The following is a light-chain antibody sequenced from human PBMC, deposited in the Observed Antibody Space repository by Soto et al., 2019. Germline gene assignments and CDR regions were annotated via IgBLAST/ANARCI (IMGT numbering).Light chain of an antibody. CDR3: CSHVGGSSPQWV. CDR2: EVN. J-gene: IGLJ3*02. Sequence: QSALTQPASVSGSPGQSITISCTGTSNDVGGHNLVSWFQQHPGKAPKLMISEVNKRPSGVSNRFSGSKSANTASLTISGLQAEDEGDYYWCSHVGGSSPQWVFGGGTKLTVL. CDR1: SNDVGGHNL. V-gene: IGLV2-23*02.